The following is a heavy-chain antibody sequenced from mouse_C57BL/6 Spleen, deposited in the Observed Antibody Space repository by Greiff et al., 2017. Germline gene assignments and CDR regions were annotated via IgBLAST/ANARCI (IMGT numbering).Heavy chain of an antibody. CDR2: IRSKSNNYAT. J-gene: IGHJ2*01. CDR3: VRHTVDYFDY. V-gene: IGHV10-1*01. Sequence: EVQLQESGGGLVQPKGSLKLSCAASGFSFNTYAMNWVRQAPGKGLEWVARIRSKSNNYATYYADSVKDRFTISRDDSESMLYLQMNNLKTEDTAMYYCVRHTVDYFDYWGQGTTRTVSS. D-gene: IGHD1-1*01. CDR1: GFSFNTYA.